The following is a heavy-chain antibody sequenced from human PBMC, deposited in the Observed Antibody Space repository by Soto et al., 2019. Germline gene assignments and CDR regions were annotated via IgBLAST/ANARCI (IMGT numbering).Heavy chain of an antibody. CDR1: GFTFSSYG. CDR2: ISYDGSNK. D-gene: IGHD2-2*01. V-gene: IGHV3-30*03. J-gene: IGHJ6*02. Sequence: GGSLRLSCAASGFTFSSYGMHWVRQAPGKGLEWVAVISYDGSNKYYADSVKGRFTISRDNSKNTLYLQMNSLRAEDTAVYYCARDRIVVVPAATYYYYYYGMDVWGQGTTVTVSS. CDR3: ARDRIVVVPAATYYYYYYGMDV.